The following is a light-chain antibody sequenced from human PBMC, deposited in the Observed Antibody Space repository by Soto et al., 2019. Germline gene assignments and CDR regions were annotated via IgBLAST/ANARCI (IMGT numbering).Light chain of an antibody. V-gene: IGLV1-47*01. J-gene: IGLJ1*01. CDR1: SSNIGSNY. CDR2: RNN. Sequence: QSALTQPPSASGTPGLRVTISCSGSSSNIGSNYVYWYQQLPGTAPKHLIYRNNQRPSGVPDRFSGSKSGTSASLAISGLRSEDEADYYCAAWDDSLSGFYVFGTGTKVTVL. CDR3: AAWDDSLSGFYV.